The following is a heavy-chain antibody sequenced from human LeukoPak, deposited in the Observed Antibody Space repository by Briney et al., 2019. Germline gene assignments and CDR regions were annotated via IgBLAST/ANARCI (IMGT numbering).Heavy chain of an antibody. CDR2: IKQDGSEK. Sequence: GGSLRLSCAASGFTFSSYWMTWVRQAPGKGLEWVANIKQDGSEKYYVDSVKGRFTISRDNAKNSLYLQMNSLRADDPAMYYCARGGAGIDYWGQGTLVTASS. CDR3: ARGGAGIDY. D-gene: IGHD6-19*01. J-gene: IGHJ4*02. CDR1: GFTFSSYW. V-gene: IGHV3-7*05.